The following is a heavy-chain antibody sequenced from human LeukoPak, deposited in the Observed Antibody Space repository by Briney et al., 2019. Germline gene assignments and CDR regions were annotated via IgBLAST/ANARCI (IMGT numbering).Heavy chain of an antibody. J-gene: IGHJ3*02. D-gene: IGHD3-22*01. CDR2: IGSSTSTM. CDR3: ARVGGYKVAFDI. CDR1: GFTFSSYE. V-gene: IGHV3-48*03. Sequence: GGSLRLSCAASGFTFSSYEMNWVRQAPGKGLELVSYIGSSTSTMYYADSVKGRFTISRDNAKNSLYLQMNSLRAEDTAVYYCARVGGYKVAFDIWGQGTMVTVSS.